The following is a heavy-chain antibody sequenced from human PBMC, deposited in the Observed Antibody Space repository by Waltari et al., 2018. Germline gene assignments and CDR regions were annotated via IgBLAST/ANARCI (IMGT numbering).Heavy chain of an antibody. CDR3: ARDRGRGLYLDS. CDR1: GDSMRDTFW. D-gene: IGHD2-15*01. Sequence: QLQLQESGPRLVKPSGTLSLTCAVSGDSMRDTFWWSWVRQTPGKGLEWIGQVRGSGKTNYNPSFASRVTISLDTSSNQISLRLTSAAAADTAVYYCARDRGRGLYLDSWGQGTLIAVSP. J-gene: IGHJ4*02. V-gene: IGHV4-4*02. CDR2: VRGSGKT.